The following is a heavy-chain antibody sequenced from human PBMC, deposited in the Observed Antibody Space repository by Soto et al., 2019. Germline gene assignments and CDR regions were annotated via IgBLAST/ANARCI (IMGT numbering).Heavy chain of an antibody. CDR3: ARKASDDLDY. CDR1: GFTVRYYD. V-gene: IGHV3-48*03. CDR2: ISSGGGTV. D-gene: IGHD1-1*01. Sequence: GGSLSRSCAASGFTVRYYDLNWVRQAPGKGLEWVSYISSGGGTVYYADSVKGRFTISRDNAKNSLYLQMNSLRAEDTAVYYCARKASDDLDYWGQGTLVTVS. J-gene: IGHJ4*02.